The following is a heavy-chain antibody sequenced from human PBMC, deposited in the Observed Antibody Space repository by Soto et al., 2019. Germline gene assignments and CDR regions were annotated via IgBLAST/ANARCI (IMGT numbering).Heavy chain of an antibody. D-gene: IGHD3-3*01. CDR3: EKDGAGLRFLDGGPFQL. CDR1: GFIFSIYA. J-gene: IGHJ1*01. V-gene: IGHV3-23*01. Sequence: EVQLLESGGGLVQPGGSLRLSCEGSGFIFSIYAMSWVRQAPGKGLEWVSGISGGGGSTNYADSVKGRFTISRDNSKNPLYRQMNSLRAEDTAVYYCEKDGAGLRFLDGGPFQLWGQCTLVTVSS. CDR2: ISGGGGST.